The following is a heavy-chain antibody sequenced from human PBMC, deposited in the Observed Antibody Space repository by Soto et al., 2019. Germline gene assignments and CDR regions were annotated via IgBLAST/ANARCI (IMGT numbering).Heavy chain of an antibody. J-gene: IGHJ6*02. Sequence: QVQLVESGGAVVQPGTSLRLSCAACGFSFSTSAMHWVRQSPCKGLEWVSFLLHDISDEYYADSLKSRFSMSSDNSKNTPHLHINRLSDEDKAVSYCARGGDYYDGSRVEFGMDLWGQGTTVTDSS. CDR3: ARGGDYYDGSRVEFGMDL. CDR1: GFSFSTSA. V-gene: IGHV3-33*05. CDR2: LLHDISDE. D-gene: IGHD3-22*01.